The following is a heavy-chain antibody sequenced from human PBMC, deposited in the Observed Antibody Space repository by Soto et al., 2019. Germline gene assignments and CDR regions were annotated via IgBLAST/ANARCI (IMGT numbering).Heavy chain of an antibody. Sequence: VQLVQSGAEVKKPGSSVKVSCKASGGTFSSYTISWVRQAPGQGLEWMGRIIPILGIANYAQKFQGRVTITADKSTSTAYMELSSLRSEDTAVYYCARGYSSGWYLEYFQHWGQGTLVTVSS. D-gene: IGHD6-19*01. CDR1: GGTFSSYT. CDR3: ARGYSSGWYLEYFQH. J-gene: IGHJ1*01. CDR2: IIPILGIA. V-gene: IGHV1-69*02.